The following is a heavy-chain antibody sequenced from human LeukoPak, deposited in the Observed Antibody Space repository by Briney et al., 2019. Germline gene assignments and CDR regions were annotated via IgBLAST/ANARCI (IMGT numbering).Heavy chain of an antibody. CDR1: GFTFSSYG. CDR3: ARLWFGEGSFDWFDP. D-gene: IGHD3-10*01. J-gene: IGHJ5*02. V-gene: IGHV3-30*02. CDR2: IRYDGSNK. Sequence: PGGPLRLSCAASGFTFSSYGMHWVRQAPGKGLEWVAFIRYDGSNKYYADSVKGRFTISRDNSKNTLYLQMNSPRAEDTAVYYCARLWFGEGSFDWFDPWGQGTLVTVSS.